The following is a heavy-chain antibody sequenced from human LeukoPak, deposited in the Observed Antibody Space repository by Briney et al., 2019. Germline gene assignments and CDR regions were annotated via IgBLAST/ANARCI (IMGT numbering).Heavy chain of an antibody. J-gene: IGHJ3*02. V-gene: IGHV3-13*01. Sequence: PGGSLRLSCAASGFTFSSYDMHWVRQVTGKGLEWVSSIHTAGDTHFSGSVKGRFTISRENAKNSLYLQMNSLRAGDTAVYYCARGLPGGPDIWGQGTMVTVSP. CDR2: IHTAGDT. CDR3: ARGLPGGPDI. CDR1: GFTFSSYD. D-gene: IGHD2-8*02.